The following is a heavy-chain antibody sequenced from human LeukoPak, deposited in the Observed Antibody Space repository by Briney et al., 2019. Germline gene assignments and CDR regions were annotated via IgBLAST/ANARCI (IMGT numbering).Heavy chain of an antibody. Sequence: PSETLSLTCAAYGGSFSGYYWSWIRQSPGKGLEWIGEINHSGSTNYNPSLKSRVTISVDTSKNQFSLKLSSVTAADTAVYYCARDCSSTSCYLVESMDVWGQGTTVTVSS. CDR2: INHSGST. CDR1: GGSFSGYY. J-gene: IGHJ6*02. D-gene: IGHD2-2*01. V-gene: IGHV4-34*01. CDR3: ARDCSSTSCYLVESMDV.